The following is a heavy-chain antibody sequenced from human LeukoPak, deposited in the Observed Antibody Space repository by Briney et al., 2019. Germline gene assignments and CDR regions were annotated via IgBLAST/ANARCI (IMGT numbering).Heavy chain of an antibody. CDR3: ARDPYSGNYGAYYYYYMDV. CDR2: ITSSSIYI. Sequence: GGSLSLSCQAPGFTSSSYTMNWVRQAPGRGLEWVSSITSSSIYIYYADSVRGRFTISRDNAKNSLYLQMNSLRAEDTAVYFCARDPYSGNYGAYYYYYMDVWGKGTTVTISS. J-gene: IGHJ6*03. D-gene: IGHD1-26*01. CDR1: GFTSSSYT. V-gene: IGHV3-21*01.